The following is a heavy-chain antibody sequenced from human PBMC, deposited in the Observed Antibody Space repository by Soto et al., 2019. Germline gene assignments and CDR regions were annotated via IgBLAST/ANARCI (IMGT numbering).Heavy chain of an antibody. CDR1: GFTFSSYG. CDR3: ARDLPTYYYDSSGYQSDY. CDR2: IWYDGSNK. Sequence: GGSLRLSCAASGFTFSSYGMHWVRQAPGKGLEWVAVIWYDGSNKYYADSVKGRFTISRDNSKNTLYLQMNSLRAEDTAVYYCARDLPTYYYDSSGYQSDYWGQGTLVTVSS. D-gene: IGHD3-22*01. J-gene: IGHJ4*02. V-gene: IGHV3-30*19.